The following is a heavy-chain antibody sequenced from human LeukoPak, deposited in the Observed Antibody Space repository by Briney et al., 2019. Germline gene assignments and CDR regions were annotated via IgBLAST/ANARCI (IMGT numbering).Heavy chain of an antibody. CDR2: INPSGGST. J-gene: IGHJ5*02. CDR1: GYSLTELS. CDR3: ARSVYTIIAVAEGATNWFDP. V-gene: IGHV1-46*01. D-gene: IGHD6-19*01. Sequence: ASVKVSCKVSGYSLTELSMHWVRQAPGQGLEWMGIINPSGGSTRYAQKFQGRVTMTRDTSTSTVYMEVSSLRSEDTAVYYCARSVYTIIAVAEGATNWFDPWGQGTLVTVSS.